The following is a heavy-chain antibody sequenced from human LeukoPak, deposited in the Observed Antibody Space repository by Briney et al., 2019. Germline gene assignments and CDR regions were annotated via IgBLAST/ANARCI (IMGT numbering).Heavy chain of an antibody. Sequence: ASVKVSCKASGYTFTSYGISGVRQAPGQGLAWMGWISAYNGNTNYAQTLQGRVTMTTDTSTSTAYMELRSLRSDDTAVYYCARESTYGIPQLPDYWGQGTLVTVSS. CDR3: ARESTYGIPQLPDY. J-gene: IGHJ4*02. V-gene: IGHV1-18*01. D-gene: IGHD6-6*01. CDR1: GYTFTSYG. CDR2: ISAYNGNT.